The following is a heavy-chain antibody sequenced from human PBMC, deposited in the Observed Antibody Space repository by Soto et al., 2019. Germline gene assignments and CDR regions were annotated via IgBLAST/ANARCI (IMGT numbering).Heavy chain of an antibody. D-gene: IGHD2-21*01. CDR3: ARSPYCGTECNSGYFDY. J-gene: IGHJ4*02. CDR2: MYSYGTT. Sequence: EVQLVESGGGLVQPGGSLRLSCAASGFLVSRNYMTWVRQAPGKGLDWVSVMYSYGTTHYVESVKGRFSISRDNSKNTVYLQMSRLTAEDTAVYYCARSPYCGTECNSGYFDYWGQGTLVTVSS. CDR1: GFLVSRNY. V-gene: IGHV3-53*01.